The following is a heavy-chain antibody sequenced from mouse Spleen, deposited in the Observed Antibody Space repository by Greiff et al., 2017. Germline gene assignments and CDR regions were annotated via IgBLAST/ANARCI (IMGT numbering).Heavy chain of an antibody. CDR3: TSMIKGY. V-gene: IGHV1-15*01. D-gene: IGHD2-4*01. J-gene: IGHJ2*01. CDR2: IDPETGGT. CDR1: GYTFTDYE. Sequence: VQLQESGAELVRPGASVTLSCKASGYTFTDYEMHWVKQTPVHGLEWIGAIDPETGGTAYNQKFKGKAILTADKSSSTAYMELRSLTSEDSAVYYCTSMIKGYWGQGTTLTVSS.